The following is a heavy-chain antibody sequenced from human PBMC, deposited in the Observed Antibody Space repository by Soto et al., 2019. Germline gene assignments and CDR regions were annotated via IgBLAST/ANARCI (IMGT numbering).Heavy chain of an antibody. CDR1: GYTFTGYY. Sequence: GASVKVSCKASGYTFTGYYMHWVRQAPGQGLEWMGWINPNSGGTNYAQKFQGWVTMTRDTSISTAYMELSRLRSDDTAVYYCARDSVPRSDLKLRFLEWLFHFDPWGQGTLVTVSS. V-gene: IGHV1-2*04. CDR3: ARDSVPRSDLKLRFLEWLFHFDP. CDR2: INPNSGGT. J-gene: IGHJ5*02. D-gene: IGHD3-3*01.